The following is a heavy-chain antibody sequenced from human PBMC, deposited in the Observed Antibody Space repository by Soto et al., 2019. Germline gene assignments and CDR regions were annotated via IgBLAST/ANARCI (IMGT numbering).Heavy chain of an antibody. CDR1: GGSISSGGYY. CDR3: ARDSLSSSLSP. D-gene: IGHD6-19*01. Sequence: TVSLTCTVSGGSISSGGYYWSWIRQHPGKGLEWIGYIYYSGSTYYNPSLKSRVTVSVDTSKNQFSLKLSSVTAADTAVYYCARDSLSSSLSPCGQGTLAKVSS. J-gene: IGHJ5*02. CDR2: IYYSGST. V-gene: IGHV4-31*03.